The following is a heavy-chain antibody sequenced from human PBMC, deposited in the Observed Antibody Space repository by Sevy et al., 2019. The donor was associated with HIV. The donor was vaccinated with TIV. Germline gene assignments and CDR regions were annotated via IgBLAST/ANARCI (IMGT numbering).Heavy chain of an antibody. CDR3: AKAYPSYGVYDSNWFDP. Sequence: GGSLRLSCAASGFTFSSYGMHWVRQAPGKGLEWVAFIRYDGSNKYYGNSVKGRFTISGDNSKNTLYLQMNSLRAEDTAVYYCAKAYPSYGVYDSNWFDPWGQGTLVTVSS. V-gene: IGHV3-30*02. CDR1: GFTFSSYG. D-gene: IGHD5-12*01. J-gene: IGHJ5*02. CDR2: IRYDGSNK.